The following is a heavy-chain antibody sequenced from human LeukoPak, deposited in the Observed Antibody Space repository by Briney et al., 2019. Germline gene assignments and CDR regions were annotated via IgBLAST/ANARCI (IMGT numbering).Heavy chain of an antibody. Sequence: GESLKISCKGSGYSFTSYWIGWVRQMPGKGLEWMGIIYPGDSDTRYSPSFQGQVTISADKSISTAYLQWSSLKASDTAMYYCAGEKDYYDSSGYYYVSPFDYWGQGTLVTVSS. CDR1: GYSFTSYW. CDR3: AGEKDYYDSSGYYYVSPFDY. CDR2: IYPGDSDT. J-gene: IGHJ4*02. D-gene: IGHD3-22*01. V-gene: IGHV5-51*01.